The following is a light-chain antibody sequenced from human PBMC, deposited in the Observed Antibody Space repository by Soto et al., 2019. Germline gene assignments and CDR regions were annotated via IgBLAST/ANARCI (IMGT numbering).Light chain of an antibody. CDR1: QSVSSSY. V-gene: IGKV3-20*01. CDR2: GAS. CDR3: QQYCSSTWT. J-gene: IGKJ1*01. Sequence: EIVLTQSPGTLSLSPGERATLSCRASQSVSSSYLAWYQQKPGQAPRLLIYGASSRATGSPDRFSGSGSGTDFTLTISRLEPEDFAVYYCQQYCSSTWTFGQGPKVEIK.